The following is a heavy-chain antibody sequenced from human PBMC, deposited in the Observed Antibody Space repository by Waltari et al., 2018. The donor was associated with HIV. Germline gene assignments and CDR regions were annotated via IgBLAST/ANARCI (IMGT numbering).Heavy chain of an antibody. CDR1: GFTFSHAW. CDR3: TTDDPPYCDGDCYSEYFFQ. D-gene: IGHD2-21*02. CDR2: IKSQTDGGTT. J-gene: IGHJ1*01. V-gene: IGHV3-15*02. Sequence: EAQLVESGGTLVKPGESLRVSCAASGFTFSHAWMPWVRQAPGKGLQWVGRIKSQTDGGTTDYAASVKGRFTISRDDSKSTLYLQMNNLKIEDTAMYFCTTDDPPYCDGDCYSEYFFQWGQGTLVTVSP.